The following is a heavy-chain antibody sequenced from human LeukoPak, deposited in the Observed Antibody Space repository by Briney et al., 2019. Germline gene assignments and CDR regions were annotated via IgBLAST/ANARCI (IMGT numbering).Heavy chain of an antibody. Sequence: SETLSLTCTVSGGSISSYYWSWIRQPPGKGLEWIGYIYYSGSTNYNPSLKSRVTISVDTSKNQFSLKLSSVTAADAAVYYCARLSSGWYVDYWGQGTLVTVSS. CDR1: GGSISSYY. V-gene: IGHV4-59*08. D-gene: IGHD6-19*01. CDR2: IYYSGST. CDR3: ARLSSGWYVDY. J-gene: IGHJ4*02.